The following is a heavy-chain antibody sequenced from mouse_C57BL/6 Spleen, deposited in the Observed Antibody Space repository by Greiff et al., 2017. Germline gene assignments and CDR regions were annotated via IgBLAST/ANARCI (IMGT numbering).Heavy chain of an antibody. Sequence: QVQLQQPGAELVRPGSSVKLSCKASGYTFTSYWMHWVKQRPIQGLEWIGNIDPSDSETHYNQKFKDKATLTVDKSSSTADMQLSSLTSEDSAVYYCALHYYGSSYVRYFDVWGTGTTVTVSS. CDR2: IDPSDSET. CDR1: GYTFTSYW. CDR3: ALHYYGSSYVRYFDV. J-gene: IGHJ1*03. D-gene: IGHD1-1*01. V-gene: IGHV1-52*01.